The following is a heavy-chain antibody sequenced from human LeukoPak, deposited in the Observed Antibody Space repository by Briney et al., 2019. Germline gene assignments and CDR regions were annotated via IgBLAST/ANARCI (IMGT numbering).Heavy chain of an antibody. Sequence: ASVKVSCKASGYTFTSYAMHWVRQAPGQRLEWMGWINAGNGNTKYSQKSQGRVTITRDTSASTAYMELSSLRSEDTAVYYCARGLFPDYYDSSAPVDYWGQGTLVTVSS. CDR3: ARGLFPDYYDSSAPVDY. V-gene: IGHV1-3*01. CDR1: GYTFTSYA. D-gene: IGHD3-22*01. J-gene: IGHJ4*02. CDR2: INAGNGNT.